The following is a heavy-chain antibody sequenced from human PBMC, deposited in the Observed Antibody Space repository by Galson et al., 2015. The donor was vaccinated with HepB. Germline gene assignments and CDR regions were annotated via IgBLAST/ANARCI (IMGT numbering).Heavy chain of an antibody. Sequence: SLRLSCAASGFSFGTYSMSWVRQAPGKGLEWVSGISGSGGSTNYADSVKGRFTISRDNSKNTLYLQMNSLTADDTAIYYCAKDRSSSWLKDFDIWGQGTTVTVSS. D-gene: IGHD6-13*01. CDR3: AKDRSSSWLKDFDI. CDR2: ISGSGGST. V-gene: IGHV3-23*01. J-gene: IGHJ3*02. CDR1: GFSFGTYS.